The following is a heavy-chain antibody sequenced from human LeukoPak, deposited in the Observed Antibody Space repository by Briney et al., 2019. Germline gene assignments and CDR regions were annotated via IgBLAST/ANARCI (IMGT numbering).Heavy chain of an antibody. D-gene: IGHD6-19*01. CDR1: GFTFSSYA. Sequence: GGSLRLSCAASGFTFSSYAMNWVRQAPGKGLEWVSYISSSGSTIYYADSVKGRFTISRDNAKNSLYLQMNSLRAEDTAVYYCARVASSGWYWGYWGQGTLVTVSS. CDR2: ISSSGSTI. CDR3: ARVASSGWYWGY. J-gene: IGHJ4*02. V-gene: IGHV3-48*03.